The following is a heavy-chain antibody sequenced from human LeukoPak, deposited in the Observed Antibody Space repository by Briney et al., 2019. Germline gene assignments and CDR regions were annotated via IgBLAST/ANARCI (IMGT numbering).Heavy chain of an antibody. CDR3: ARSDYVWGSYRFFDY. CDR2: IYYSGST. V-gene: IGHV4-59*12. J-gene: IGHJ4*02. CDR1: GGSISSYY. Sequence: SETLSLTCTVSGGSISSYYWSWIRQPPGKGLEWIGYIYYSGSTNYNPSLKSRVTISVDTSKNQFSLKLSSVTAADTAVYYCARSDYVWGSYRFFDYWGQGTLVTVSS. D-gene: IGHD3-16*02.